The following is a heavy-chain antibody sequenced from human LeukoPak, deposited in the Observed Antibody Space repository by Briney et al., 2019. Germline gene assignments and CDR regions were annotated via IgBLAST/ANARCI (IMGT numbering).Heavy chain of an antibody. Sequence: GGSLRLSCAASGFTFSSYAMSWVRQAPGKGLEWVSGINASGGSTYYVDSVRGRVTISRDNSKNTASLQMNSLRVDDTAIYYCAKGPAAIGYFQDWGQGTLVTVSS. CDR2: INASGGST. CDR1: GFTFSSYA. V-gene: IGHV3-23*01. CDR3: AKGPAAIGYFQD. D-gene: IGHD2-2*01. J-gene: IGHJ1*01.